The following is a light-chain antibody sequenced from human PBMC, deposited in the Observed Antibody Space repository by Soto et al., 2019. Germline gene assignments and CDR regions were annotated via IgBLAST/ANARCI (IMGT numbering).Light chain of an antibody. CDR2: LNSDGSH. CDR1: SGHSSSA. Sequence: QPVLTQSPSASASLGASVKLTCTLSSGHSSSAIAWHQQQPEQGPRFLMKLNSDGSHNKGDGIPDRFSGSSSGAERYLTISSLQSEDEADYYCQTWGTGIWVFGGGTQLTVL. CDR3: QTWGTGIWV. J-gene: IGLJ3*02. V-gene: IGLV4-69*01.